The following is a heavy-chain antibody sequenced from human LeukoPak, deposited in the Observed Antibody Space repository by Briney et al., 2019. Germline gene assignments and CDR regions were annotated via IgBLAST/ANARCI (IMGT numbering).Heavy chain of an antibody. CDR2: VYYDGRT. V-gene: IGHV4-39*01. Sequence: SETLSLTCTVSGGSINISRCYWDWIRQPPGKGLEWVGSVYYDGRTYYNPSLKSRLSVSMDTSKNQFSVGLSSVTATDTAIYYCARHYGSTWGGYFDYWGQGALVPVSS. J-gene: IGHJ4*02. D-gene: IGHD6-13*01. CDR3: ARHYGSTWGGYFDY. CDR1: GGSINISRCY.